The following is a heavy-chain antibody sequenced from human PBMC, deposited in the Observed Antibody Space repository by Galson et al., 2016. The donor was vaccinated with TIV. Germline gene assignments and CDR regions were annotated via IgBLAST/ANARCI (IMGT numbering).Heavy chain of an antibody. CDR1: GFTFRSYW. CDR2: INGDGSSS. Sequence: LRLSCAASGFTFRSYWMHWVRQAPGKGPMWVARINGDGSSSDYADSVEGRFTISRDNAKTTLSLQMDSLRAEDTAVYFCARALDYFKSSAYSYRSDFYYYAMDAWGLGTTVTVSS. CDR3: ARALDYFKSSAYSYRSDFYYYAMDA. D-gene: IGHD2/OR15-2a*01. V-gene: IGHV3-74*01. J-gene: IGHJ6*02.